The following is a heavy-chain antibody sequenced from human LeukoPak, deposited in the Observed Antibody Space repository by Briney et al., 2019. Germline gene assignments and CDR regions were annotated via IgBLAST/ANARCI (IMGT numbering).Heavy chain of an antibody. CDR2: IYYSGST. V-gene: IGHV4-59*01. D-gene: IGHD3-22*01. CDR1: GGSFSGYY. J-gene: IGHJ5*02. CDR3: ARSPYDSSGYTPKFDP. Sequence: SETLSLTCAVYGGSFSGYYWSWIRQPPGKGLEWIGYIYYSGSTNYNPSLKSRVTISVDTSKNQFSLKLSSVTAADTAVYYCARSPYDSSGYTPKFDPWGQGTLVTVSS.